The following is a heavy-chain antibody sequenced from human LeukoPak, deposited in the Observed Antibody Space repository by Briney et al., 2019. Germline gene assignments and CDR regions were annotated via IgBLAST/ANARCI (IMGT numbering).Heavy chain of an antibody. Sequence: GGSLRLSCAASGFTFSSYGMNWVRQAPGAGLEWVSYISYSSSTIYYADSVKGRFTISRDNAKNSLYLQMNSLRAEDTAVYYCARVNRMVPGYCSGGTCPGDYWGQGTLVTVSS. CDR2: ISYSSSTI. J-gene: IGHJ4*02. D-gene: IGHD2-15*01. CDR3: ARVNRMVPGYCSGGTCPGDY. V-gene: IGHV3-48*01. CDR1: GFTFSSYG.